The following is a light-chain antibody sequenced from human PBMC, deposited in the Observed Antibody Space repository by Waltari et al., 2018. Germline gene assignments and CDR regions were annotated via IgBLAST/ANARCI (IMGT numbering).Light chain of an antibody. CDR2: EAT. V-gene: IGLV2-23*01. Sequence: QSALTQPASVAGSPGQSLAVPCTGSSSAVGTYNLVSWYQQHPGKAPKLIIYEATTRPSGVSNRFSGSKSGNMASLTISGLQAEDEAEYYCCSFAGRSTWVFGTGTKVTVL. CDR1: SSAVGTYNL. CDR3: CSFAGRSTWV. J-gene: IGLJ1*01.